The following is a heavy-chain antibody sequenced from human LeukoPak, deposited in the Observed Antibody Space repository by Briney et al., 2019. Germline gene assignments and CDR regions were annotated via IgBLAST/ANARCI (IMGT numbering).Heavy chain of an antibody. Sequence: GGSLRLSCAASGFTFSTYAMTWVRQAPGKGLEWVSLISGTGGSTYYADSVKGRFTISRDNSKNTLYLQMNSLRAEDTAVYYCARGPSGYHNTGGQGTLVTVSS. CDR1: GFTFSTYA. J-gene: IGHJ4*02. V-gene: IGHV3-23*01. CDR3: ARGPSGYHNT. D-gene: IGHD5-12*01. CDR2: ISGTGGST.